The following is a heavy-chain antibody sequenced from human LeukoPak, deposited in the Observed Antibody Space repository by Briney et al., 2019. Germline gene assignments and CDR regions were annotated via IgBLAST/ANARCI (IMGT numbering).Heavy chain of an antibody. CDR1: GYSFTSYW. D-gene: IGHD2-21*02. J-gene: IGHJ4*02. V-gene: IGHV5-51*01. CDR3: ARRVWGDHSPYYFDY. Sequence: GESPKISCKGSGYSFTSYWIGWVRQMPGKGLEWMGIIYPGDSDTRYSPSFQGQVTISADKSISTAYLQWSSLKASDTAMYYCARRVWGDHSPYYFDYWGQGTLVTVSS. CDR2: IYPGDSDT.